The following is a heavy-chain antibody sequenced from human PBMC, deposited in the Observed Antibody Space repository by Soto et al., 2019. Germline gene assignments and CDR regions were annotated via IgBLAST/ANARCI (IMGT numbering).Heavy chain of an antibody. CDR3: AKDLGYSSGWYIDY. Sequence: EVQLLESGGGLVQPGGSLRLSCAASGFTFSSYAMSWVRQAPGKGLEWVSAISGSGGRTYYADSVEGRFTISRDNSKNTLYLQMNSLRAEDTAVYYCAKDLGYSSGWYIDYWGQGTLVTVSS. CDR2: ISGSGGRT. V-gene: IGHV3-23*01. J-gene: IGHJ4*02. CDR1: GFTFSSYA. D-gene: IGHD6-19*01.